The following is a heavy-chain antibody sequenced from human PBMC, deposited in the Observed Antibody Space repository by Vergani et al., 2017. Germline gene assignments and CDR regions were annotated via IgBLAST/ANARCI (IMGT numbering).Heavy chain of an antibody. Sequence: QVQLQESGPGLVKSSETLSLTCSVSFDSIRNLYCNWIRQPPGKGLEWIGSIHYSENTNSNPSLKTRVTISLDTSKNQFSLTLTSVTAADTAVYYCASDTHSGQRADRWGQGILVTVTS. D-gene: IGHD6-19*01. V-gene: IGHV4-59*11. CDR3: ASDTHSGQRADR. CDR2: IHYSENT. CDR1: FDSIRNLY. J-gene: IGHJ5*02.